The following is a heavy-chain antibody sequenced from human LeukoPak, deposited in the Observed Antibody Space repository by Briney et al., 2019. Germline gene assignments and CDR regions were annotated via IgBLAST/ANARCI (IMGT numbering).Heavy chain of an antibody. CDR2: MNPNSGNT. D-gene: IGHD3-22*01. J-gene: IGHJ4*02. CDR3: ARDYDSSGYYFGN. V-gene: IGHV1-8*01. Sequence: VASVKVSCKASGYTFAKYAIHWVRQAPGQGLEWMGWMNPNSGNTGYAQKFQGRVTMTRNTSISTAYMELSSLRSEDTAVYYCARDYDSSGYYFGNWGQGTLVTVSS. CDR1: GYTFAKYA.